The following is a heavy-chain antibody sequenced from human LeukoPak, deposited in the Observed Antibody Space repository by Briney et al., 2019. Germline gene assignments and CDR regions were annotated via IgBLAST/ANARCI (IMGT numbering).Heavy chain of an antibody. CDR1: GFTFSSYW. J-gene: IGHJ5*02. CDR2: IKQDGSEK. V-gene: IGHV3-7*03. CDR3: AKDMHSSGFNWFDP. Sequence: GGSLRLSCAASGFTFSSYWMSWVRQAPGKGLEWVANIKQDGSEKYYVDSVKGRFTISRDNAKNSLYLQMNSLRAEDTALYYCAKDMHSSGFNWFDPWGQGTLVTVSS. D-gene: IGHD3-22*01.